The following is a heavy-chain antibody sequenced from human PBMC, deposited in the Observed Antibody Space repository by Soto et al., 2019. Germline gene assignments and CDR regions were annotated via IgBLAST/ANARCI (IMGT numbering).Heavy chain of an antibody. J-gene: IGHJ4*02. CDR3: ARVPVYCSGGSCPLDY. CDR1: GGSISSGDYY. Sequence: QVQLQESGPGLVKPSQTLSLTCTVSGGSISSGDYYWSWIRQPPGKGLEWIGYIYYSGSTYYNPSLKSRVTISVDTSKNQFSLKLSSVTAADTAVYYCARVPVYCSGGSCPLDYWGQGTLVTVSS. V-gene: IGHV4-30-4*01. D-gene: IGHD2-15*01. CDR2: IYYSGST.